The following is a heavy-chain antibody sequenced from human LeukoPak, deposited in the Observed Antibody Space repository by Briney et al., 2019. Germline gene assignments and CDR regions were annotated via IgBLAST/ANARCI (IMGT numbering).Heavy chain of an antibody. V-gene: IGHV3-74*01. D-gene: IGHD6-13*01. CDR2: VNSDGSTT. CDR3: ARGYYSSSRFDS. J-gene: IGHJ4*02. CDR1: GFPFSNYW. Sequence: GGSLRLSYAASGFPFSNYWMHWVRQAPVKGLVWVSRVNSDGSTTNYADSVKGRFTISRDNAENTLYMRMNSLRPEDTAVYYCARGYYSSSRFDSWGQGTLVTVSS.